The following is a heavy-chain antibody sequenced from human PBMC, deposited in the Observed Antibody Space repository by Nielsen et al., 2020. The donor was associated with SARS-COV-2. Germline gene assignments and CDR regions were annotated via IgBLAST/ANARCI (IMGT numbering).Heavy chain of an antibody. V-gene: IGHV4-28*01. D-gene: IGHD1-26*01. J-gene: IGHJ3*02. Sequence: WIRQPPGKGLEWIGYIYYSGSTYYNPSLKSRVTMSVDTSKNQFSLKLSSVTAADTAVYYCARSGSWPTPKWELLYAFDIWGQGTMVTVSS. CDR3: ARSGSWPTPKWELLYAFDI. CDR2: IYYSGST.